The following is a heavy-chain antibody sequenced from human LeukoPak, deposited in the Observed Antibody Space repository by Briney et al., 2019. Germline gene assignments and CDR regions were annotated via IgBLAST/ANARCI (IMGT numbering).Heavy chain of an antibody. V-gene: IGHV4-34*01. CDR2: INHSGST. CDR3: ARGLNVVVPAVP. J-gene: IGHJ5*02. Sequence: SETLSLTCAVYGGSFSGYYWSWIRQPPGKGLEWIGEINHSGSTNYNPSLKSRVTISVDTSKNQFSLKLSSVTAADTAVYYCARGLNVVVPAVPWGRGTLVTVSS. CDR1: GGSFSGYY. D-gene: IGHD2-2*01.